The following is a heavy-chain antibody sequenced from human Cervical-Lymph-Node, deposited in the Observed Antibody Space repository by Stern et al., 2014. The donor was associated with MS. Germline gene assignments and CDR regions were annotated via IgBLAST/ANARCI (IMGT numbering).Heavy chain of an antibody. CDR3: ALTSPAVFTPLNWFSP. V-gene: IGHV1-69*06. D-gene: IGHD2-21*02. J-gene: IGHJ5*02. Sequence: VQLVESGAEVKKPGSSVKVYCEASGGSFNTFALSWVRQAPGQGLEWMGSIITLFGTTHYAKNFQRIFVITADISSSIVYMELSSLRSEDTAVYFCALTSPAVFTPLNWFSPLGQGTLVTVSS. CDR2: IITLFGTT. CDR1: GGSFNTFA.